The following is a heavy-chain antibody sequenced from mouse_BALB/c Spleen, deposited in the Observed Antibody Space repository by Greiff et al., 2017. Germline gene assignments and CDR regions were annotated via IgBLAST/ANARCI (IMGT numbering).Heavy chain of an antibody. D-gene: IGHD2-1*01. CDR3: ARRYGNYVPYAMDY. CDR1: GYTFTSYV. Sequence: EVQLVESGPELVKPGASVKMSCKASGYTFTSYVMHWVKQKPGQGLEWIGYINPYNDGTKYNEKFKGKATLTSDKSSSTAYMELSSLTSEDSAVYYCARRYGNYVPYAMDYWGQGTSVTVSS. V-gene: IGHV1-14*01. J-gene: IGHJ4*01. CDR2: INPYNDGT.